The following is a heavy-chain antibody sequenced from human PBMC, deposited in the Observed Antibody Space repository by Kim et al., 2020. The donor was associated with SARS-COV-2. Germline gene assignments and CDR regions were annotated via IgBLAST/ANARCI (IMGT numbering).Heavy chain of an antibody. CDR3: ATSLTGGLATYDY. Sequence: AQKCQGRVTMTEDTSTDTAYMELSSLRSEDTAVYYCATSLTGGLATYDYWGQGTLVTVSS. D-gene: IGHD6-19*01. J-gene: IGHJ4*02. V-gene: IGHV1-24*01.